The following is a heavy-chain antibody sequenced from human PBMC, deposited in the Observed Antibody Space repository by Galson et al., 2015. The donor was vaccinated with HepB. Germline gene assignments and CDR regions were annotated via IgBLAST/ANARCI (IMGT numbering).Heavy chain of an antibody. CDR2: ISYDGSNK. CDR3: ARSDGGIVGAPERGLDY. CDR1: GFTFSSYA. Sequence: SLRLSCAASGFTFSSYAMHWVRQAPGKGLEWVAVISYDGSNKYYADSVKGRFTISRDNSKNTLYLQMNSLRAEDTAVYYCARSDGGIVGAPERGLDYWGQGTLVTVSS. D-gene: IGHD1-26*01. V-gene: IGHV3-30-3*01. J-gene: IGHJ4*02.